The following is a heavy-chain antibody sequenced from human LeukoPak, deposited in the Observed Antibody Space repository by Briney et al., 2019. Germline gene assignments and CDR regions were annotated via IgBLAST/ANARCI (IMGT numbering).Heavy chain of an antibody. Sequence: ASVKVSCKASGYTFTGYYMHWVRQAPGQGLEWMGWISAYNGNTNYAQKLQGRVSITTDTSINTAYMELSSLKTEDTAVYYCTRVDGGLTYYFDYWGQGTLVTVSS. D-gene: IGHD4-23*01. V-gene: IGHV1-18*04. CDR2: ISAYNGNT. CDR3: TRVDGGLTYYFDY. J-gene: IGHJ4*02. CDR1: GYTFTGYY.